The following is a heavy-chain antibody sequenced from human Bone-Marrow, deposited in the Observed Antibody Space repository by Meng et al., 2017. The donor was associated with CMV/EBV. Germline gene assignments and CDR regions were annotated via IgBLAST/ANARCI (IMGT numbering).Heavy chain of an antibody. D-gene: IGHD5-18*01. J-gene: IGHJ4*02. Sequence: GGSLRLSCTVSGFTVSSNYMNWVRRAPGKGLEWVSVIYSGGSTYYADSVKGRFTISRDNSKNTVYLQMNSLRAEDTAVYYCARDLGYYYFGYWGQGTLVTVSS. V-gene: IGHV3-53*01. CDR3: ARDLGYYYFGY. CDR2: IYSGGST. CDR1: GFTVSSNY.